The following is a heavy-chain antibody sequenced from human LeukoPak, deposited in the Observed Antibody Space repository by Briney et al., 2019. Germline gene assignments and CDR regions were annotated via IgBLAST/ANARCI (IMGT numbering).Heavy chain of an antibody. J-gene: IGHJ4*02. CDR3: ARFGSSWHEGDR. CDR1: GYSFTSYW. D-gene: IGHD6-13*01. V-gene: IGHV5-51*01. Sequence: GESLKISCKGSGYSFTSYWIGWVRQMPGKGLGWMGIIYPGDFNTRYSPSFQGQVTISADKSVSTAYLQWSSLKASDTAMYYCARFGSSWHEGDRWGQGTLVTVSS. CDR2: IYPGDFNT.